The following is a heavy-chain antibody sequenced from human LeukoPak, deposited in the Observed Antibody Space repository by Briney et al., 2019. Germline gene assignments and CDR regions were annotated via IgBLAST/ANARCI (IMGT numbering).Heavy chain of an antibody. J-gene: IGHJ4*02. CDR2: IYTSGCT. V-gene: IGHV4-4*07. D-gene: IGHD3-22*01. CDR1: GGSISSYY. Sequence: SETLSLTCTVSGGSISSYYGSWLRQPAGKGLEWVGRIYTSGCTNHNPSLKSRFTISVDTSKNQFSLKLSSVTAADTAVYYCARVGLTYYYDSSGYYYFDYWGQGTLVTVSS. CDR3: ARVGLTYYYDSSGYYYFDY.